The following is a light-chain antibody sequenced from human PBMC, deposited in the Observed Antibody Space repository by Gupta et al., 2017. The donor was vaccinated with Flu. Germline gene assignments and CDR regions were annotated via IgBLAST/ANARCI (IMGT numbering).Light chain of an antibody. CDR1: QGISSW. Sequence: PSSVSAFVGDRVTITCRASQGISSWLAWYQQKPGKAPKLLIYDASSLQSGVPSRFSGSGSETDFSLVISSLQPEDFATYYCQQANSLPPTFGQGTKVEIK. V-gene: IGKV1-12*01. J-gene: IGKJ1*01. CDR2: DAS. CDR3: QQANSLPPT.